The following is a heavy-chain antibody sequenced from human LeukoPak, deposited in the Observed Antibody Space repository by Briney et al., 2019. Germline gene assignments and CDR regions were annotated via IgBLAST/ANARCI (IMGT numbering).Heavy chain of an antibody. V-gene: IGHV3-48*03. CDR3: ARDRASSYYYDSSGSEGAFDI. CDR2: ISSSGSTI. D-gene: IGHD3-22*01. J-gene: IGHJ3*02. Sequence: GGSLRLSCAASGFTFSSYEMNWVRQAPGKGLEWVSYISSSGSTIYYADSVKGRFTISRDNAKNSLYLQMNSLRAEDTAVYYCARDRASSYYYDSSGSEGAFDIWGQGTMVSVSS. CDR1: GFTFSSYE.